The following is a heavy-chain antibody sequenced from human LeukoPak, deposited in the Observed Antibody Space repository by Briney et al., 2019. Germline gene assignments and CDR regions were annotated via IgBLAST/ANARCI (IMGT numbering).Heavy chain of an antibody. Sequence: GGSLRLSCAASGFTFSSYAMHWVRQAPGKGLERVAVISYDGSNKYYADSVKGRFTISRDNSKNTLYLQMNSLRAEDTAVYYCARDSRIRNIAAAGYVYWGQGTLVTVSS. D-gene: IGHD6-13*01. CDR1: GFTFSSYA. CDR2: ISYDGSNK. V-gene: IGHV3-30*04. J-gene: IGHJ4*02. CDR3: ARDSRIRNIAAAGYVY.